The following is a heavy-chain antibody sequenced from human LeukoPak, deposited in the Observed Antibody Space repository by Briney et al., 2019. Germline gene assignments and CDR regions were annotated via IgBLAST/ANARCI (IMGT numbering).Heavy chain of an antibody. CDR2: IKRDGSEK. CDR1: GFTFSSYW. V-gene: IGHV3-7*01. CDR3: ARLGDSSGYYRYNYYYYYYIDV. D-gene: IGHD3-22*01. Sequence: PGGSLRLSCAASGFTFSSYWMSWVRQAPGKGLEWVANIKRDGSEKYYVDSVKGRFTISRDNAKNSLSLQMNSLRAEDTAVYYCARLGDSSGYYRYNYYYYYYIDVWGKGTTVTVSS. J-gene: IGHJ6*03.